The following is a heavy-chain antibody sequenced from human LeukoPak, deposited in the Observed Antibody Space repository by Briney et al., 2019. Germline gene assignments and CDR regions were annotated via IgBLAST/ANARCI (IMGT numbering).Heavy chain of an antibody. CDR2: VYTSGNT. CDR3: ARGLSHSKDI. Sequence: PSETLSLTCTVSGGSMSSYYRSWIRQPAGKGLEWIRRVYTSGNTNYNPSLKSRVTMSVDTSKNQFSLKLTSVTAADTAVYYCARGLSHSKDIWGQGTMVTVSS. J-gene: IGHJ3*02. V-gene: IGHV4-4*07. CDR1: GGSMSSYY.